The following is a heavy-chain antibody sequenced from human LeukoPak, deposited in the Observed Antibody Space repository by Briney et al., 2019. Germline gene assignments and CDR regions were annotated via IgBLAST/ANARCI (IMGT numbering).Heavy chain of an antibody. J-gene: IGHJ4*02. Sequence: GGSLRLSCAASGFTFSNYAMSWVRQAPGKGLEYVSAISSNGGSRYYADSVKGRFTISRDNSKNTLYLQMSSLRAEDTAVYYCVVQGWVFRAPTQYYFDYWGQGTLVTVSS. D-gene: IGHD1-1*01. CDR1: GFTFSNYA. CDR3: VVQGWVFRAPTQYYFDY. V-gene: IGHV3-64D*06. CDR2: ISSNGGSR.